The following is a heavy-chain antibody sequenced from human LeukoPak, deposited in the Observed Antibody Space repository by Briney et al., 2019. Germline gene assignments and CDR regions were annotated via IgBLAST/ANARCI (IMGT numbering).Heavy chain of an antibody. J-gene: IGHJ4*02. CDR2: ISSLTSSI. CDR3: ARSPYFDWLSAPDY. Sequence: GGSLSPSSAASGLMFNSFSMIWVRQAPGKGLEWVSYISSLTSSINHADSVKGRFTISRDNAKNSLYLQMNSLRDEDTAVYYCARSPYFDWLSAPDYWGQGTLVTVSS. CDR1: GLMFNSFS. D-gene: IGHD3-9*01. V-gene: IGHV3-48*02.